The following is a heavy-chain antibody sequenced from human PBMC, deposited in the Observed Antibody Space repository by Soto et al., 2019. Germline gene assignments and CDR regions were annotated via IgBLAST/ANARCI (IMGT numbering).Heavy chain of an antibody. D-gene: IGHD5-18*01. J-gene: IGHJ6*02. V-gene: IGHV3-33*01. CDR3: ARDYSYGYYYYYGMDV. Sequence: GGSLRLSCAASGFTFSSYGIHWVRQAPGKGLEWVAVIWYDGSNKYYADSVKGRFTISRDNSKNTLYLQMNSLRAEDTAVYYCARDYSYGYYYYYGMDVWGQGTTVTVSS. CDR1: GFTFSSYG. CDR2: IWYDGSNK.